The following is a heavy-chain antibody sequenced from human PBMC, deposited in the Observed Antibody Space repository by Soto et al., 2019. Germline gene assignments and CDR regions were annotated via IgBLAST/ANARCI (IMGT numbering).Heavy chain of an antibody. J-gene: IGHJ6*03. Sequence: GGSLRLSCAASGFTFSDYYMSWIRQAPGKGLEWVSYISSSGSTIYYADSVKGRFTISRDNAKNSLYLQMNSLRAEDTAVYYCARSVATVYEYYYMDVWGKGTTVTVSS. CDR2: ISSSGSTI. CDR3: ARSVATVYEYYYMDV. D-gene: IGHD5-12*01. V-gene: IGHV3-11*01. CDR1: GFTFSDYY.